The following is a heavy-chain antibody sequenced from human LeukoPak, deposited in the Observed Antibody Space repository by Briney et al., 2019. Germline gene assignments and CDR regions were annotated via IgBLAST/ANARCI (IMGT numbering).Heavy chain of an antibody. J-gene: IGHJ3*02. CDR1: GFTFSSYG. Sequence: GGSLRLSCAASGFTFSSYGMHWVRQAPGKGLEWVAVISYDGSNKYYADSVKGRFTISRDNSKNTLYLQMNSLRADDTAVYYCAKGEGIYGDYDAFDIWGQGTMVIVSS. V-gene: IGHV3-30*18. D-gene: IGHD4-17*01. CDR3: AKGEGIYGDYDAFDI. CDR2: ISYDGSNK.